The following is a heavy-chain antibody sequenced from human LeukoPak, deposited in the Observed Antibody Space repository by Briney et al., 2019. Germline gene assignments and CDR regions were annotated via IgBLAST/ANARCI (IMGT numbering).Heavy chain of an antibody. D-gene: IGHD3-3*01. CDR1: GFTVSSNY. V-gene: IGHV3-53*01. CDR3: ARVNDFWSGYCFDY. J-gene: IGHJ4*02. CDR2: IYSGGST. Sequence: GGSLRLSCAASGFTVSSNYMSWVRQAPGKGLEWVSVIYSGGSTYYADSVKGRFTISRDNAKNSLYLQMNSLRAEDTAVYYCARVNDFWSGYCFDYWGQGTLVTVSS.